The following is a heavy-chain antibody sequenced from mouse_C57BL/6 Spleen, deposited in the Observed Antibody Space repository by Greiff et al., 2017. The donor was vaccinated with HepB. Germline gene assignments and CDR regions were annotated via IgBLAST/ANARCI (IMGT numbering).Heavy chain of an antibody. J-gene: IGHJ3*01. D-gene: IGHD2-4*01. CDR2: INPNNGGT. CDR3: ARDYGPWFAY. Sequence: EVQLQQSGPELVKPGASVKISCKASGYTFTDYYMNWVKQSHGKSLEWIGDINPNNGGTSYNQKFKGKATLTVDKSSSTAYMELRSLTSEDSAVYYCARDYGPWFAYWGQGTLFTVSA. V-gene: IGHV1-26*01. CDR1: GYTFTDYY.